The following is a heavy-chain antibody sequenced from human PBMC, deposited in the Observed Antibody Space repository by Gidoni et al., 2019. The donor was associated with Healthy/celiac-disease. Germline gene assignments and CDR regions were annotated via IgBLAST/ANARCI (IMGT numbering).Heavy chain of an antibody. Sequence: QVQLQQWGAGLLTPSETLSLTCAVYGGSFSGYYWSWIRQPPGKWLEWIGEINHSGSTNYNPSLKSRVTISVDTSKNQFSLKLSSVTAADTAVYYCARGHTTTPAFDIWGQGTMVTVSS. CDR3: ARGHTTTPAFDI. J-gene: IGHJ3*02. CDR1: GGSFSGYY. CDR2: INHSGST. V-gene: IGHV4-34*01. D-gene: IGHD1-26*01.